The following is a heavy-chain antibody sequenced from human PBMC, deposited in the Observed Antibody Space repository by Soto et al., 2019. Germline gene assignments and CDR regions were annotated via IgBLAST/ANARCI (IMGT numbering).Heavy chain of an antibody. D-gene: IGHD3-9*01. J-gene: IGHJ6*02. CDR1: GFTFTSAA. CDR2: IVVGSGDT. V-gene: IGHV1-58*02. Sequence: GASVKVSCKASGFTFTSAAIHWVRQDRGQRLEWIGWIVVGSGDTNYSQEFQDRLTITRDMSSSTVYMELSSLRSEDTAVFFCAADRHLQFEAMDVWGQGTTVTVS. CDR3: AADRHLQFEAMDV.